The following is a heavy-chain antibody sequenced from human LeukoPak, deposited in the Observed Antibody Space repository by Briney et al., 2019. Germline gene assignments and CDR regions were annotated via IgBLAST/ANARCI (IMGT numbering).Heavy chain of an antibody. CDR2: INPNSGGT. V-gene: IGHV1-2*06. Sequence: AASAKVSCKASGYTFTGYYMHWVRQAPGQGLEWMGRINPNSGGTNYAQKFQGRVTMTRDTSISTAYMELSRLRSDDTAVYYCARVHRVRTSAGNAFDIWGQGTMVTVSS. CDR1: GYTFTGYY. D-gene: IGHD1-1*01. J-gene: IGHJ3*02. CDR3: ARVHRVRTSAGNAFDI.